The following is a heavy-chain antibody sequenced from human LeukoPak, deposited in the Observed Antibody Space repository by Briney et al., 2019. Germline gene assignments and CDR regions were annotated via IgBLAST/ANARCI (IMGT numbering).Heavy chain of an antibody. D-gene: IGHD4-17*01. CDR3: ARDDYGDYVLHY. J-gene: IGHJ4*02. CDR1: GFTFDDYA. V-gene: IGHV3-9*01. CDR2: ISWNSGSI. Sequence: GGSLRLSCAASGFTFDDYAMHWVRQAPGKGLEWVSGISWNSGSIGYADSVEGRFTISRDNAKNSLYLQMNSLRAEDTALYYCARDDYGDYVLHYWGQGTLVTVSS.